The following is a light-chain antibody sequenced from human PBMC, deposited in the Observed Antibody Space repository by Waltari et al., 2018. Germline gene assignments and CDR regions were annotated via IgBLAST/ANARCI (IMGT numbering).Light chain of an antibody. J-gene: IGKJ4*01. V-gene: IGKV1-5*03. CDR2: KAS. CDR3: QQYNSYSLLS. Sequence: DIQMTQSPSTLSASVGDRVIFSCRASQSISKWLAWYQQKPGKAPKLPNYKASTLESGVPSRFSGSGSGTEFTLTISSLQPEDFATYYCQQYNSYSLLSFGGGTKVEIK. CDR1: QSISKW.